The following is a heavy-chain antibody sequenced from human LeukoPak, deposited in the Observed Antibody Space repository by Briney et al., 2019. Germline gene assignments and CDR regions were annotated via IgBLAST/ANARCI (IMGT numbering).Heavy chain of an antibody. CDR3: TTGNWGSFSY. Sequence: KPGGSLRLSCAASGFTFSNAWMNWVRQAPGKGLERVGRIKSKTDGGTTDYAAPVKGRFTISRDDSRHTLYLQVNSLKTEDTAVYYCTTGNWGSFSYWGQGTLVTVSS. CDR1: GFTFSNAW. V-gene: IGHV3-15*01. CDR2: IKSKTDGGTT. J-gene: IGHJ4*02. D-gene: IGHD7-27*01.